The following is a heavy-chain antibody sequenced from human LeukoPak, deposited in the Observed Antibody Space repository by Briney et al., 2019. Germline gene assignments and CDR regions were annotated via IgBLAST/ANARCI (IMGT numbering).Heavy chain of an antibody. V-gene: IGHV3-21*01. Sequence: GGSLRLSCAASGFTFSSYSMNWVRQAPGKGLEWVSSISSSSSYMYYADSVKGRFTISRDNAKNSLYLQMNSLRAEDTAVYYCARCRLERRFQYMDVWGKGTTVTVSS. CDR1: GFTFSSYS. CDR3: ARCRLERRFQYMDV. J-gene: IGHJ6*03. CDR2: ISSSSSYM. D-gene: IGHD1-1*01.